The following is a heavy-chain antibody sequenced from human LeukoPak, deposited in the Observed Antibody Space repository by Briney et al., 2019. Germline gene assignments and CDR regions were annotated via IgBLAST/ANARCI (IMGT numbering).Heavy chain of an antibody. CDR2: IYYSGST. D-gene: IGHD5-18*01. Sequence: PSETLSLTCTVSGGSISSSSYYWSWIRQPPGKGLEWIGYIYYSGSTNYNPSLKSRVTISVDTSKNQFSLKLSSVTAADTAVYYCARVGGYSHKDWGQGTLVTVSS. CDR3: ARVGGYSHKD. CDR1: GGSISSSSYY. V-gene: IGHV4-61*01. J-gene: IGHJ4*02.